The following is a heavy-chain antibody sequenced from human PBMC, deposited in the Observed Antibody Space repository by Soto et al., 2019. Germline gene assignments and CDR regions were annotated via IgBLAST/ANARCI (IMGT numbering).Heavy chain of an antibody. CDR3: ARGPLLRLNRGAYFDY. J-gene: IGHJ4*02. CDR2: ISGYNGDT. CDR1: GYILTRCR. D-gene: IGHD5-12*01. V-gene: IGHV1-18*01. Sequence: DSCSDVGYILTRCRTRWVRQPHGQGLEWMGWISGYNGDTNYAQKFQGRVTMTTDTSTTTAYMELRSLRSDDTAVYYCARGPLLRLNRGAYFDYWGQGTLVPGSP.